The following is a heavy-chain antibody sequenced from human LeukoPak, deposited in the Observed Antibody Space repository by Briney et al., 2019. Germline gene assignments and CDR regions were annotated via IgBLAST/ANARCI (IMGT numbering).Heavy chain of an antibody. Sequence: PGGSLRLSCAASGFTFSSYSMNWVRQTPGKGLEWVAVISYDGSNKYYADSVKGRFTISRDNSKNTLYLQMNSLRAEDTAVYYCARDHGVVATIITLLFDYWGQGTLVTVSS. CDR2: ISYDGSNK. CDR3: ARDHGVVATIITLLFDY. V-gene: IGHV3-30*03. J-gene: IGHJ4*02. CDR1: GFTFSSYS. D-gene: IGHD5-12*01.